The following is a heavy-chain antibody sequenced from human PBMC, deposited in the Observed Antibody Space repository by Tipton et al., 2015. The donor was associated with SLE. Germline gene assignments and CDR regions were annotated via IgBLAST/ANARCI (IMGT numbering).Heavy chain of an antibody. J-gene: IGHJ4*02. CDR2: MNPKSGNT. V-gene: IGHV1-8*01. D-gene: IGHD4-23*01. CDR3: TRRCGKGFAY. CDR1: GYAFSSYD. Sequence: QLVQSGAEVQKPGASVKVSCKASGYAFSSYDINWVRQASGQGLEWMGWMNPKSGNTGFAQKFQGRGTMTRNNAITTAYMELSSLRSEDTAIYYCTRRCGKGFAYWGQGTLITVSS.